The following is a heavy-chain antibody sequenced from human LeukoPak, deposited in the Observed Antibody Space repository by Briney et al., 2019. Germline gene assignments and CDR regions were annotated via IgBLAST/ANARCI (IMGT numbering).Heavy chain of an antibody. CDR2: INPNSGGT. D-gene: IGHD3-22*01. J-gene: IGHJ4*02. CDR3: ARDNWNYYDSSGYWQFDY. CDR1: GYTFTGYY. V-gene: IGHV1-2*02. Sequence: GASVKVSCKASGYTFTGYYMHWVRQAPGQGLEWMGWINPNSGGTNYAQKFQGRVTMTRDTSISTAYMELSRLRSDDTAVSYCARDNWNYYDSSGYWQFDYWGQGTLVTVSS.